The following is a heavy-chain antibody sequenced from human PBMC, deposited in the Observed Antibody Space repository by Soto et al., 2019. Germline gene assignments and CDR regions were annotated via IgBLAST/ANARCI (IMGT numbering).Heavy chain of an antibody. CDR1: GFRFDMYY. D-gene: IGHD4-17*01. J-gene: IGHJ3*01. CDR3: ATDYGDNGGGAIDL. V-gene: IGHV3-23*01. Sequence: EVQLLESGGGLVQPGGSLRLSCVASGFRFDMYYMAWVRQAPGKGLEWVAFIPESASRTQYADSVRGRFTISRDDSRNTLFLQMDDLRVEDTAMYSCATDYGDNGGGAIDLWGPGTMVTVS. CDR2: IPESASRT.